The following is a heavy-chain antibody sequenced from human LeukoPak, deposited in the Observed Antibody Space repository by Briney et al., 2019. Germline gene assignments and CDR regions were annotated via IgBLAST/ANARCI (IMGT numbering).Heavy chain of an antibody. Sequence: SETLSLTCTVSGGSISSYYWSWIRQPPGKGLEWIGYIYYCGSTNYNPSLKSRVTISVDTSKNQFSLKLSSVTAADTAVYYCASSHDYDSSGYFVGYYFDYWGQGTLVTVSS. CDR2: IYYCGST. D-gene: IGHD3-22*01. CDR3: ASSHDYDSSGYFVGYYFDY. CDR1: GGSISSYY. J-gene: IGHJ4*02. V-gene: IGHV4-59*01.